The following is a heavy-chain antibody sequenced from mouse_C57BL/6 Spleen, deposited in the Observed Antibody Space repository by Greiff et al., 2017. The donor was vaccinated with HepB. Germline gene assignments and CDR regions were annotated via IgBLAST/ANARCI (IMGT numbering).Heavy chain of an antibody. CDR1: GYTFTSYW. CDR2: IYPGSGST. J-gene: IGHJ1*03. V-gene: IGHV1-55*01. Sequence: QVQLQQPGAELVKPGASVKMSCKASGYTFTSYWITWVKQRPGQGLEWIGDIYPGSGSTNYNEKFKSKATLTVDTSSSTAYMQLSSLTSEDSAVYYCARRITFSLYWYFDVWGTGTTVTVSS. D-gene: IGHD2-4*01. CDR3: ARRITFSLYWYFDV.